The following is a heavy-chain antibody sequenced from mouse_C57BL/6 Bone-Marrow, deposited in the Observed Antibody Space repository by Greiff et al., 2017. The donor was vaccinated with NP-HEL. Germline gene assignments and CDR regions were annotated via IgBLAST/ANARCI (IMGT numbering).Heavy chain of an antibody. CDR1: GYTFTSYW. CDR2: IDPSDSYT. J-gene: IGHJ3*01. D-gene: IGHD2-4*01. CDR3: ARSEGVYYDYSFAY. V-gene: IGHV1-50*01. Sequence: QVQLQQPGAELVKPGASVKLSRKASGYTFTSYWMQWVKQRPGQGLEWIGEIDPSDSYTNYNQKFKGKATLTVDTSSSTAYMQLSSLTSEDSAVYYCARSEGVYYDYSFAYWGQGTLVTVSA.